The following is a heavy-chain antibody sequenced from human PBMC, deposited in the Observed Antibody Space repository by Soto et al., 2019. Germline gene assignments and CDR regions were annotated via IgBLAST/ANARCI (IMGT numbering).Heavy chain of an antibody. CDR2: ISASGGTA. J-gene: IGHJ4*02. D-gene: IGHD5-12*01. V-gene: IGHV3-23*01. CDR1: GFAFSRYA. CDR3: AKTHGYPYYFDY. Sequence: EVQLLESGGGLIQPGGSLRLSCAASGFAFSRYAMSWVRQAPGKGLEWVSGISASGGTANLADSVEGRCTISRDNSKNTLYLQMNSLRAADTAVYYCAKTHGYPYYFDYWGQGTLVTVSS.